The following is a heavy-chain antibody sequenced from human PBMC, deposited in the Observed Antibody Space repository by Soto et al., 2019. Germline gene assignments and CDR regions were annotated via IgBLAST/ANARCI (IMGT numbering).Heavy chain of an antibody. CDR1: GGAISGYY. J-gene: IGHJ5*02. V-gene: IGHV4-4*07. D-gene: IGHD3-3*01. Sequence: SETLSLTCTVTGGAISGYYWTWMRQSAGGGLEWIGRIYSSGSTNYNPPLKSRVTISLDTSMNHFSLRLSSVTAADTAVYYCARGQRFSDWFDPWGQGTLVTVSS. CDR2: IYSSGST. CDR3: ARGQRFSDWFDP.